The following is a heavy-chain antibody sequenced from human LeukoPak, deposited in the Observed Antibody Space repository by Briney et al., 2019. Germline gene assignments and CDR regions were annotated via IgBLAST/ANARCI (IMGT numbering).Heavy chain of an antibody. J-gene: IGHJ4*02. D-gene: IGHD3-3*01. CDR1: GGSFSGYY. Sequence: SETLSLTCAVYGGSFSGYYWSWIRQPPGKGLEWIGEINHSGSTNYNPSLKSRVTISVDTSKNQFSLKLSSVTAADTAVYYCARAVFFWSGYYSYYFDYWGQGTLATVSS. V-gene: IGHV4-34*01. CDR3: ARAVFFWSGYYSYYFDY. CDR2: INHSGST.